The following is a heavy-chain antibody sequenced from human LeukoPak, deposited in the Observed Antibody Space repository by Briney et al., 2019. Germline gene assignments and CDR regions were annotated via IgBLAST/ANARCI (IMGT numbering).Heavy chain of an antibody. CDR2: INHSGST. D-gene: IGHD6-13*01. V-gene: IGHV4-34*01. Sequence: SETLSLTCAVYGGSFSDYYWSWLRQPPGKGLEWIGEINHSGSTNYNPSLKSRVTISVDTSKNQFSLKLSSVTAADTAVYYCARRLAAAGAFDCWGQGTLVTVSS. J-gene: IGHJ4*02. CDR3: ARRLAAAGAFDC. CDR1: GGSFSDYY.